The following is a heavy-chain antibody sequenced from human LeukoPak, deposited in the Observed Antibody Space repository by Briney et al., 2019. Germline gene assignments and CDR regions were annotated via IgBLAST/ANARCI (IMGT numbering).Heavy chain of an antibody. Sequence: PSETLSLTCTVSGGSISSGGYYWSWIRQPPGKGLEWIGYIYHSGSTYYNPSLKSRVTISVDRSKNQFSLKLSSVTAADTAVYYCARLRGYASNYYYYYMDVWGKGTTVTVSS. V-gene: IGHV4-30-2*01. CDR3: ARLRGYASNYYYYYMDV. J-gene: IGHJ6*03. D-gene: IGHD3-22*01. CDR2: IYHSGST. CDR1: GGSISSGGYY.